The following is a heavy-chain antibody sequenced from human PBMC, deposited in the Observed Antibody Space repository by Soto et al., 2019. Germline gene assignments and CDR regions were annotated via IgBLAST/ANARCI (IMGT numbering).Heavy chain of an antibody. Sequence: SETLSLTWTVSGGSISSYYWIWIRQPPGKGLEWIGYIYYSGSTNYNPSLKSRVTISVDTSKNTLYLQMSSLRAEDTAVYYCARVHSSSYHYFDYWGQGTLVTVSS. D-gene: IGHD6-13*01. V-gene: IGHV4-59*12. CDR3: ARVHSSSYHYFDY. J-gene: IGHJ4*02. CDR1: GGSISSYY. CDR2: IYYSGST.